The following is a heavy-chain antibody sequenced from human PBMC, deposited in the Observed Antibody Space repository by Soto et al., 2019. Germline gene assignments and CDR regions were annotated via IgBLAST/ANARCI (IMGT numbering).Heavy chain of an antibody. J-gene: IGHJ3*02. Sequence: QVQLVESGGGVVQPGTSLRLSCAVSGFPFSTYGFHWVRQPPGKGLEWVAVIVSDGSAKYHADSVEGRFTITRDNSKDTMYLQMNSLRAEDTAVYYCARDDAFGNANGFDMWGQGTMVTVSS. CDR2: IVSDGSAK. D-gene: IGHD1-1*01. CDR1: GFPFSTYG. V-gene: IGHV3-33*01. CDR3: ARDDAFGNANGFDM.